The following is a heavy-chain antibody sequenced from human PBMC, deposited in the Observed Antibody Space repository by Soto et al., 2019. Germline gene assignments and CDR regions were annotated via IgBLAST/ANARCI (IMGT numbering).Heavy chain of an antibody. CDR2: IIPVFGTP. Sequence: QVQLVQSGAEVKKPGSSVKVSCKASGGTFSSYAISWVRQAPGQGLEWMGGIIPVFGTPNYAQKFQDRVTITADDSTTTAYMELSRLTPDDTAVYYCAREQVPADMFAVLNYYGMDVWGQGTTVIVS. D-gene: IGHD2-2*01. CDR1: GGTFSSYA. J-gene: IGHJ6*02. CDR3: AREQVPADMFAVLNYYGMDV. V-gene: IGHV1-69*12.